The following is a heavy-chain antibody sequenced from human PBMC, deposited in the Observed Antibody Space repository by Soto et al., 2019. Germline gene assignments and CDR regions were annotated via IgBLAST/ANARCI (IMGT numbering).Heavy chain of an antibody. CDR2: IYYSGST. CDR3: ARGEKQRAKTDYYYYYMDV. V-gene: IGHV4-39*01. Sequence: QLQLQESGPGLVKPSETLSLTCTVSGGSISSSSYYWGWIRQPPGKGLEWIGSIYYSGSTYYNPSLKSRVTISVDTSKNQFSLKLSSVTAADTAVYYCARGEKQRAKTDYYYYYMDVWGKGTTVTVSS. CDR1: GGSISSSSYY. D-gene: IGHD6-25*01. J-gene: IGHJ6*03.